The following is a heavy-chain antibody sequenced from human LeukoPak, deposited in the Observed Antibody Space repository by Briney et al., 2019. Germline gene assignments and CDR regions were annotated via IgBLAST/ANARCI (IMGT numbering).Heavy chain of an antibody. J-gene: IGHJ4*02. CDR1: GFTFGDYA. Sequence: SLRLSCTASGFTFGDYAMSWFRQAPGKGLEWVGFIRSKAYGGTTEYAASVKGRFTISRDDSKSIAYLQMNSLKAEDTAVYYCTRGGEYYDFWSGSDRYYFDYWGQGTLVTVSS. D-gene: IGHD3-3*01. V-gene: IGHV3-49*03. CDR2: IRSKAYGGTT. CDR3: TRGGEYYDFWSGSDRYYFDY.